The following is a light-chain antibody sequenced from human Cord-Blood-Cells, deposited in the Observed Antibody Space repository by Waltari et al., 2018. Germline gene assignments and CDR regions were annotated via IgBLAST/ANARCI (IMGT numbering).Light chain of an antibody. CDR2: DAS. J-gene: IGKJ5*01. Sequence: DIQMTQSPSSLSASVGDRVTITCQASQDISNYLNWYQQKPGKAPKLLIYDASNLETGGPSRFRGSGSGTDFTCTISSLQPEDIATYYCQQYDNLITFGQGTRLEIK. CDR1: QDISNY. CDR3: QQYDNLIT. V-gene: IGKV1-33*01.